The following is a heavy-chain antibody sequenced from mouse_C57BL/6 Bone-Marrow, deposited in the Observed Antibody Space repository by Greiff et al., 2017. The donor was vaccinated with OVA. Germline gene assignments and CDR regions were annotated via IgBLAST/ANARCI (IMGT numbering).Heavy chain of an antibody. V-gene: IGHV1-26*01. CDR1: GYTFTDYY. Sequence: EVQLQQSGPELVKPGASVKISCKASGYTFTDYYMNWVKQSPGQSLEWIGDINPNNGDTSYKQKFKGKATLTVDKSSSTAYMELRSLTSEDSAVYYCARRGAVVAQDYFDYWGQGTTLTVSS. D-gene: IGHD1-1*01. CDR2: INPNNGDT. J-gene: IGHJ2*01. CDR3: ARRGAVVAQDYFDY.